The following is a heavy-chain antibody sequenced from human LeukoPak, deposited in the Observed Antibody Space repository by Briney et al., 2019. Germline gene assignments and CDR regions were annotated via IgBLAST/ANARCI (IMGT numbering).Heavy chain of an antibody. CDR3: ARGLTYDLLLWFGELLTFDAFDI. D-gene: IGHD3-10*01. J-gene: IGHJ3*02. CDR1: GGSISSSNW. CDR2: IYHSGST. V-gene: IGHV4-4*02. Sequence: SETLSLTCAVSGGSISSSNWWSWVRQPPGKGLEWIGEIYHSGSTNYNPSLKSRVTISVDKSKNQFSLKLSSVTAADTAVYYCARGLTYDLLLWFGELLTFDAFDIWGQGTMVTVSS.